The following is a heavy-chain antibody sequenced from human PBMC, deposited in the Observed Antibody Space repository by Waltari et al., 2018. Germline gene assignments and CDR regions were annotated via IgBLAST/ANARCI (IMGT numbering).Heavy chain of an antibody. CDR2: IYSGGST. CDR3: ARDPRPLRSYFDY. CDR1: GFNFSNYV. Sequence: EVQLLESGGGLVQPGGSLRLSCAASGFNFSNYVMNWVRQAPGRGLEWVSGIYSGGSTYYGESVKCRFTISRDNSKNTLYLQMNSLRAEDTAVYYCARDPRPLRSYFDYWGQGTLVTVSS. J-gene: IGHJ4*02. V-gene: IGHV3-23*03.